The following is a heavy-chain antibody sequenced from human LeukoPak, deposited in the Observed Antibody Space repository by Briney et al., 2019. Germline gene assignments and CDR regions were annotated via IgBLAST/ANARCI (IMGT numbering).Heavy chain of an antibody. CDR3: ARDRYSSGWYDAFDI. V-gene: IGHV4-59*01. CDR2: IYYSGST. J-gene: IGHJ3*02. D-gene: IGHD6-19*01. CDR1: GGSISSYY. Sequence: SSETLSLTCTASGGSISSYYRSWIRQPPGKGLEWIGYIYYSGSTNYNPSLKSRVTISVDTSKNQFSLKLSSVTAADTAVYYCARDRYSSGWYDAFDIWGQGTMVTVSS.